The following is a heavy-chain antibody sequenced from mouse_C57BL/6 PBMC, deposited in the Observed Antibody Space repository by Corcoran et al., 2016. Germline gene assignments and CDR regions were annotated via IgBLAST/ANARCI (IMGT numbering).Heavy chain of an antibody. CDR1: GYTFTNSE. Sequence: QIQLVQSGHELKKPGEPVKIYCKASGYTFTNSEMSWGKQAPGKGLKWMGWINTYSGVPTYADDFKGRFAFSLTTSASTAYLQINNLNNEDTATDFCARGYYGSSYFFDVCGTATTVTVSS. D-gene: IGHD1-1*01. CDR2: INTYSGVP. J-gene: IGHJ1*03. CDR3: ARGYYGSSYFFDV. V-gene: IGHV9-3*01.